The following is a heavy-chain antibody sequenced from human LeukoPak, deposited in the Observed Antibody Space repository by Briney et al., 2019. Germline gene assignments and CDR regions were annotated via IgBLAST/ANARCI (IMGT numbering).Heavy chain of an antibody. CDR3: ARGLSVGVAYGDF. D-gene: IGHD3-3*01. V-gene: IGHV3-74*01. CDR1: GFTFSHYW. CDR2: INPDGTST. J-gene: IGHJ4*02. Sequence: PGGSLRLSCAASGFTFSHYWLHWVRQVPGKGLVRLAWINPDGTSTCHADSVKGRFTISRDNAKNTLYLQMNNLRAEDTAVYFCARGLSVGVAYGDFWGQGTLVTVSS.